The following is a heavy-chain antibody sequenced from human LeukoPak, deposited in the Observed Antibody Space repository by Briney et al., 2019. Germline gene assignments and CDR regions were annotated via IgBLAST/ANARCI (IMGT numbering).Heavy chain of an antibody. V-gene: IGHV3-30*02. Sequence: GGCLRLSCAAAGFTFSSYGMHWVRQAPGKGLEWVAFILYDRSNKYYADSVKGRFTISRDNSKNTLYLQMNSLRAEDTAVYYCAKDSEIAARFRRVSGDYWGQGTLVTVSS. D-gene: IGHD6-6*01. CDR2: ILYDRSNK. J-gene: IGHJ4*02. CDR1: GFTFSSYG. CDR3: AKDSEIAARFRRVSGDY.